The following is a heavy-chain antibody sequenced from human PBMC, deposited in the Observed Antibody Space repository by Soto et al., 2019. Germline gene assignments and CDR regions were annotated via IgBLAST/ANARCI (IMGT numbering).Heavy chain of an antibody. CDR2: ISGNGGNT. Sequence: GGSLTLSCAASGFPFGDYAMTWVRQAPGKGLEWVAGISGNGGNTYYADSVKGRFTISRDNSKNTLYLQMNSLSAEDTAVYYCANDRRVYDCLTVLSMFDPWGQGTLVTVSS. D-gene: IGHD3-9*01. J-gene: IGHJ5*02. CDR1: GFPFGDYA. V-gene: IGHV3-23*01. CDR3: ANDRRVYDCLTVLSMFDP.